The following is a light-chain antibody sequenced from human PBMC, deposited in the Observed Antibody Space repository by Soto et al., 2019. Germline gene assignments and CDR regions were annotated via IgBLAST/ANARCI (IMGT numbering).Light chain of an antibody. CDR2: KAS. CDR1: QSISPW. J-gene: IGKJ1*01. V-gene: IGKV1-5*03. CDR3: QQYATYWT. Sequence: DIQMTQSPSTLSASAGDRVTITCRASQSISPWLAWYQQIPGEAPKLLIYKASSLESWVPSRFSGSGSGTEFTLTISSLQPDDVATYYCQQYATYWTFGQGTKVEIK.